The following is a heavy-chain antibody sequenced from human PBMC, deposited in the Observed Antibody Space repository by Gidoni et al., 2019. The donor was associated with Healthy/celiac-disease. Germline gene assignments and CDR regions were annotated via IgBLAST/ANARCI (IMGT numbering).Heavy chain of an antibody. D-gene: IGHD3-22*01. CDR3: ARGRYDSSGYYFDY. CDR2: INHSGST. V-gene: IGHV4-34*01. Sequence: QVQLQQWGAGLLKPSETLSLTCAVYGGSFSGYYWSWIRQPPGKGLEWIGEINHSGSTNYNPSLKSRVTISVDTSKNQFPLKLSSVTAADTAVYYCARGRYDSSGYYFDYWGQGTLVTVSS. CDR1: GGSFSGYY. J-gene: IGHJ4*02.